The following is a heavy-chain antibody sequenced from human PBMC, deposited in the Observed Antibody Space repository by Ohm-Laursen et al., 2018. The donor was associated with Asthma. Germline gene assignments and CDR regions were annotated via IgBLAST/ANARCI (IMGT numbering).Heavy chain of an antibody. D-gene: IGHD6-13*01. CDR2: ISSSSSTI. CDR3: ARDSGGSSWYDF. V-gene: IGHV3-48*01. Sequence: GSLRLSCTASGFTFSSYSMNWVRQAPGKGLEWVSYISSSSSTIYYADSVTGRFTISRDNAKNSLYLQMNSLRAEDTAVYYCARDSGGSSWYDFWGQGTLVTVSS. J-gene: IGHJ5*01. CDR1: GFTFSSYS.